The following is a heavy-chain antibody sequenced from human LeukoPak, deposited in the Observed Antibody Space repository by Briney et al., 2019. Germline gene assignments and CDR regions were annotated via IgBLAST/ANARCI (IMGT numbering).Heavy chain of an antibody. J-gene: IGHJ1*01. D-gene: IGHD4-23*01. V-gene: IGHV3-49*04. CDR3: TFDYGGNTGYFQH. Sequence: PGRSLRLSCTASGFTFGNYAMSWVRQAPGKGLEWVGFIRSKAYGGTTEYAASVKGRFTISRDDSKSIAYLQMNGLKTEDTAVYYCTFDYGGNTGYFQHWGQGTLVTVSS. CDR2: IRSKAYGGTT. CDR1: GFTFGNYA.